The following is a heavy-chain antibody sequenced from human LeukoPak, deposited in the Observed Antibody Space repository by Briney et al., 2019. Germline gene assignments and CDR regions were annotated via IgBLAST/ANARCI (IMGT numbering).Heavy chain of an antibody. J-gene: IGHJ4*02. CDR3: ARAPEWSGYSYGYFDY. CDR2: ISAYNGNT. Sequence: ASVKVSRKASGYTFTSYGISWVRQAPGQGLEWMGWISAYNGNTNYAQKLQGRVTMTTDTSTSTAYMELRSLRSDDTAVYYCARAPEWSGYSYGYFDYWGQGTLVTVSS. D-gene: IGHD5-18*01. CDR1: GYTFTSYG. V-gene: IGHV1-18*01.